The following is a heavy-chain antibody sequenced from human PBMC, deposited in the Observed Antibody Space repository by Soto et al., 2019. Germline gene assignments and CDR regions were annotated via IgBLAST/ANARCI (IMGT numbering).Heavy chain of an antibody. CDR1: GFTFSSYS. Sequence: GGSLRLSCAASGFTFSSYSMNWVRQAQGKGLEWVSYISSSSSTIYYADSVKGRFTISRDNAKNSLYLQMNSLRDEDTAVYYSARDWGDGYNIDAFDIWGQGTMVTV. V-gene: IGHV3-48*02. J-gene: IGHJ3*02. D-gene: IGHD5-12*01. CDR3: ARDWGDGYNIDAFDI. CDR2: ISSSSSTI.